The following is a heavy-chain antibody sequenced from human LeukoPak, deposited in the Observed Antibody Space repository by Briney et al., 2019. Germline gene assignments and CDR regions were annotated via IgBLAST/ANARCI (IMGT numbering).Heavy chain of an antibody. CDR1: GYTFTGYY. CDR2: TNPNSGGT. V-gene: IGHV1-2*02. D-gene: IGHD2-15*01. CDR3: ARGKLLRSVLGNNWFDP. Sequence: ASVKASCKASGYTFTGYYMHWVRQAPGQGLEWMGWTNPNSGGTNYAQKFQGRVTMTRDTSISTAYMELSRLRSDDTAVYYCARGKLLRSVLGNNWFDPWGQGTLVTVSS. J-gene: IGHJ5*02.